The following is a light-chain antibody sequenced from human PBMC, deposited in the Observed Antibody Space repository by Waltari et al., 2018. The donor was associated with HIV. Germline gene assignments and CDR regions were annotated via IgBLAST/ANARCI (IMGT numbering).Light chain of an antibody. CDR1: NIGIKS. J-gene: IGLJ2*01. CDR2: YGS. Sequence: SYVLTQPPSVSVALGETARITCGGNNIGIKSVHWYQQKPGQAPLLVIYYGSDRPPGIPERISGSKSVQTATLTISRVEAGDEADYYCQVWDTGSDQVVFGVRTKLTVL. CDR3: QVWDTGSDQVV. V-gene: IGLV3-21*04.